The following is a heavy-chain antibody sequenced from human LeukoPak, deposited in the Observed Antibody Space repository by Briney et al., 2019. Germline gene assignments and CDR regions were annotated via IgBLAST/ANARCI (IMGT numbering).Heavy chain of an antibody. CDR2: VHHSGST. V-gene: IGHV4-38-2*01. Sequence: SETLSLSSAVSGYSIGYGSYWSWIRQPPGKGLEWIGSVHHSGSTYYNPSLKSRVTISVDTSKNQFSLKLTSVPAADTAVYYCARVLDGSSDDLSFRGYIDFWGRGTLVTVSS. CDR1: GYSIGYGSY. J-gene: IGHJ2*01. CDR3: ARVLDGSSDDLSFRGYIDF. D-gene: IGHD6-19*01.